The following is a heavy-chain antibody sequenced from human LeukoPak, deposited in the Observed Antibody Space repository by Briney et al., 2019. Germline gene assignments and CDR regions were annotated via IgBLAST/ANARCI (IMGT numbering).Heavy chain of an antibody. CDR1: GYTLTELS. D-gene: IGHD6-6*01. CDR2: FDPEDGET. J-gene: IGHJ3*02. Sequence: ASVKVSCKVSGYTLTELSMHWVRQAPGKGLEWMGGFDPEDGETIYAQKFQGRVTMTEDTSTDTAYMELSSLRSEDTAVYYCATASSIAARPDAFDIWGQGTMVTVSS. CDR3: ATASSIAARPDAFDI. V-gene: IGHV1-24*01.